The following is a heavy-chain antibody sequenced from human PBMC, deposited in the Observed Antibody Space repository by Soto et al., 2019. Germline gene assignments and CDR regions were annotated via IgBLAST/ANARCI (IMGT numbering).Heavy chain of an antibody. D-gene: IGHD4-17*01. Sequence: SETLYLTCAVSGGSISSGGYSWSWIRQPPGKGLEWIGYIYHSGSTYYNPSLKSRVTISVDRSKNQFSLKLSSVTAADTAVYYCARVAHGDLLFDYWGQGTLVTVSS. J-gene: IGHJ4*02. V-gene: IGHV4-30-2*01. CDR3: ARVAHGDLLFDY. CDR2: IYHSGST. CDR1: GGSISSGGYS.